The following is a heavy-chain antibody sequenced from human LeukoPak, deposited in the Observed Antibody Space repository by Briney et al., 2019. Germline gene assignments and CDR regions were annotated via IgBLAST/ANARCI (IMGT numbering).Heavy chain of an antibody. D-gene: IGHD2-8*01. CDR2: VRPRANNFAT. CDR3: TRQGPNINDDFDF. J-gene: IGHJ4*02. Sequence: GGSLKLSCAASGFTFSASHIHRMRQAYGKGLEWVGHVRPRANNFATAYAASVKGRFTISRDDSKNTADLQMNSLKTEDTAVYYCTRQGPNINDDFDFWGQGTLVTVSS. CDR1: GFTFSASH. V-gene: IGHV3-73*01.